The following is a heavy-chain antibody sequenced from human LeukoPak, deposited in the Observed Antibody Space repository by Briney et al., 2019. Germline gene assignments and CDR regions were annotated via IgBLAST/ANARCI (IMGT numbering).Heavy chain of an antibody. V-gene: IGHV3-30-3*01. CDR3: AVGPTVVNTRTYSDY. J-gene: IGHJ4*02. Sequence: GESLRLSCAASGFTFSSYAMYWVRQAPGKGLEWVAVISYDGSDKYFADSVKGRFTISRDNSKNTLYLQMNSLRPEDTAVYFCAVGPTVVNTRTYSDYWGQGSLVTVSS. CDR1: GFTFSSYA. CDR2: ISYDGSDK. D-gene: IGHD4-23*01.